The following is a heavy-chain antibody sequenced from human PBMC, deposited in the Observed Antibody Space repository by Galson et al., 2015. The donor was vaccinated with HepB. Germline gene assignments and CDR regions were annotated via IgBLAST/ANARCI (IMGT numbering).Heavy chain of an antibody. Sequence: ETLSLTCTVSGGSISSYYWSWIRQPPGKGLGWIGYIYYSGSTNYNPSLKSRVPISVDTSKNQFSLKLSSVTAADTAVYYCARHGGRRYGMDVWGQGTTVTVSS. V-gene: IGHV4-59*08. CDR3: ARHGGRRYGMDV. CDR1: GGSISSYY. CDR2: IYYSGST. J-gene: IGHJ6*02.